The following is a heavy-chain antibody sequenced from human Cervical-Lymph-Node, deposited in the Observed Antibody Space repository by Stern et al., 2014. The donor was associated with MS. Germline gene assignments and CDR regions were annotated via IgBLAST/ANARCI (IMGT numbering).Heavy chain of an antibody. CDR1: GFTFSDYP. CDR2: INRDESTA. J-gene: IGHJ6*02. Sequence: EVQLVESGGGLVQPGGSLRLSCAASGFTFSDYPMHWVRQGPGKGLVWVSRINRDESTAAYADSVKGRFTISRDNAKNTLYLEMNSLRAEDTAVYYCVRYTIFDFGLDVWGQGITVTVSS. CDR3: VRYTIFDFGLDV. V-gene: IGHV3-74*01. D-gene: IGHD3-3*01.